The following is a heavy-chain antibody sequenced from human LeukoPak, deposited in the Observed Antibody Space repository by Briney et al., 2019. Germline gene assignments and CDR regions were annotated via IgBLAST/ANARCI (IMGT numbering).Heavy chain of an antibody. CDR2: INHSGST. CDR3: ARLAGSGSYNY. V-gene: IGHV4-34*01. CDR1: GGSSSGYY. D-gene: IGHD3-10*01. J-gene: IGHJ4*02. Sequence: SETLSLTCAVYGGSSSGYYWSWIRQPPGKGLEWIGEINHSGSTNYNPSLKSRVTISVDTSKNQFSLKLSSVTAADTAVYYCARLAGSGSYNYWGQGTLVTVSS.